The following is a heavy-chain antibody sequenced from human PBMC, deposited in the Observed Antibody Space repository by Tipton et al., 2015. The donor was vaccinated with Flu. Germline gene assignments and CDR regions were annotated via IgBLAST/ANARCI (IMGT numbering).Heavy chain of an antibody. CDR2: INHSGST. Sequence: TLSLTCAVYGGSFSGYYWSWIRQPPGKGLEWIGEINHSGSTNYNPSLKSRVTISVDTSKNQFSLKLSSVTAADTAVYYCARGRTVTYYYYYYMDVWGKGTTVTVSS. D-gene: IGHD4-11*01. CDR1: GGSFSGYY. CDR3: ARGRTVTYYYYYYMDV. J-gene: IGHJ6*03. V-gene: IGHV4-34*01.